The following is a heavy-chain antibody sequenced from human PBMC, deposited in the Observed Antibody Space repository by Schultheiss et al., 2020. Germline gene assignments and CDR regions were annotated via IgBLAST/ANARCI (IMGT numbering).Heavy chain of an antibody. J-gene: IGHJ4*02. D-gene: IGHD3-10*01. CDR1: GGSISSYY. Sequence: TLSLTCTVSGGSISSYYWSWIRQPPGKGLEWIGYIYYSGSTYYNPSLKSRVTISVDTSKNQFSLKLSSVTAADTAVYYCARESITMVRAIDYWGQGTLVTVAS. CDR2: IYYSGST. V-gene: IGHV4-59*01. CDR3: ARESITMVRAIDY.